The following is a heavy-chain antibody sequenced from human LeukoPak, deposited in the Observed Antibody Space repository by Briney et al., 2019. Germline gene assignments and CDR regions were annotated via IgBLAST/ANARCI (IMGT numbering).Heavy chain of an antibody. Sequence: PGGSLRLSCAASGFTFSSYWMTWVRQAPGKGLEWVANIKEDGSEKYYVDSVRGRFTISRDNAKNSLYLQMNSLRAEDAAVYYCAKVPNYDYGGLDYWGQGTLVTVSS. V-gene: IGHV3-7*01. CDR1: GFTFSSYW. D-gene: IGHD3-16*01. CDR2: IKEDGSEK. J-gene: IGHJ4*02. CDR3: AKVPNYDYGGLDY.